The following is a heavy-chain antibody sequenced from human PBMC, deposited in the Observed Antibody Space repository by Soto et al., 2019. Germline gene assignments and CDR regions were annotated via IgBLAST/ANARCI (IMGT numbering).Heavy chain of an antibody. CDR1: GFTFTNYW. V-gene: IGHV3-7*05. CDR2: IKQDGSEK. D-gene: IGHD6-13*01. J-gene: IGHJ4*02. CDR3: ARDIKRATAGTGLDY. Sequence: PGGSLRLSCAVSGFTFTNYWMNWVRQAPGKGLEWVANIKQDGSEKYYVDSVKGRFTISRDNAKNSLYLQMNSLRAEDTAVYYCARDIKRATAGTGLDYWGQGTLVTVSS.